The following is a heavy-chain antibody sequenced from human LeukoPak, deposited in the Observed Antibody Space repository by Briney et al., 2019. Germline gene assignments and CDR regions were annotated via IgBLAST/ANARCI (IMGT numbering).Heavy chain of an antibody. CDR1: GYSISSGYY. J-gene: IGHJ4*02. CDR2: IYHSGST. V-gene: IGHV4-38-2*02. CDR3: ARRTMVRGEGY. D-gene: IGHD3-10*01. Sequence: PSETLSLTCTVSGYSISSGYYWGWIRQPPGKGLEWIGSIYHSGSTYYNPSLKSRVTISVDTSKNQFSLKLSSVTAADTAVYYCARRTMVRGEGYWGQGTLVTVSS.